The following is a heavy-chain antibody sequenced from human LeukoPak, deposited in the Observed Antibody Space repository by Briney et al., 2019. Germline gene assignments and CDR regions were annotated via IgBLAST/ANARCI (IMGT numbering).Heavy chain of an antibody. D-gene: IGHD3-9*01. V-gene: IGHV3-7*01. CDR3: ARDSLVLRYFDWLGGGFDY. CDR2: IKEDGSEK. CDR1: GFTFSSYW. Sequence: GGSLRLSCAASGFTFSSYWMSWVRQAPGKGLEWVANIKEDGSEKYYVDSVKGRFTISRDNAKNSLYLQMNSLRAEDTAVYYCARDSLVLRYFDWLGGGFDYWGQGTLVTVSS. J-gene: IGHJ4*02.